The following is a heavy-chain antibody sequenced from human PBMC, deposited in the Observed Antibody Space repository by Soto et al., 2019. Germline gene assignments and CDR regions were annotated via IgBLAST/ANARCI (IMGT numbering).Heavy chain of an antibody. Sequence: GGSLRLSCAASGFTFSSYAMHWVRQAPGKGLEWVAVISYDGSNKYYADSVKGRFTISRDNSKNTLYLQMNSLRAEDTAVYYCARDPSTDPLLKPDYWGQGTLVTVSS. J-gene: IGHJ4*02. CDR1: GFTFSSYA. CDR2: ISYDGSNK. D-gene: IGHD2-2*01. V-gene: IGHV3-30-3*01. CDR3: ARDPSTDPLLKPDY.